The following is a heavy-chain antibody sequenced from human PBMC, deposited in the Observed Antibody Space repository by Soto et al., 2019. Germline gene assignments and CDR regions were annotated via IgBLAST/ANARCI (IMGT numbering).Heavy chain of an antibody. Sequence: SVKVSCKASGGTFSSYTVSWLRQAPGQGLEWMGRIIPILGIANYAQKFQGRVTITADKSTSTAYMELSSLRSEDTAVYYCAINLPSDYYMYVWGKGTTVTVSS. CDR1: GGTFSSYT. CDR2: IIPILGIA. J-gene: IGHJ6*03. V-gene: IGHV1-69*02. CDR3: AINLPSDYYMYV.